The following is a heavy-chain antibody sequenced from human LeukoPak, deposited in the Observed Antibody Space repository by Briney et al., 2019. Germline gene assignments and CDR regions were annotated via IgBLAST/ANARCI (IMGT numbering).Heavy chain of an antibody. Sequence: ASVKVSCKASGYIFTSYGISWVRQAPGQGLEWMGWISAYNGNTNYAQKLQGRVTMTTDTSTSTAYTELRSLRSDDTAVYYCAREAYSSSSVPFDYWGQGTLVTVSS. CDR3: AREAYSSSSVPFDY. D-gene: IGHD6-6*01. J-gene: IGHJ4*02. CDR2: ISAYNGNT. CDR1: GYIFTSYG. V-gene: IGHV1-18*01.